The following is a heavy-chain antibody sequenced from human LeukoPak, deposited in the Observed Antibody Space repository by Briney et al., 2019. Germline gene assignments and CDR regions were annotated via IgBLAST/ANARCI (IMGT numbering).Heavy chain of an antibody. V-gene: IGHV1-69*06. D-gene: IGHD3-22*01. CDR2: IIPIFGTA. CDR1: GGTFSSYA. CDR3: ARAPTYYYDSSGEGYFDY. J-gene: IGHJ4*02. Sequence: GASVKVSCKASGGTFSSYAISWVRQAPGQGLEWMGRIIPIFGTANYAQKFQGRVTITADKSMSTAYMELSSLRSEDTAVYYCARAPTYYYDSSGEGYFDYWGQGTLVTVSS.